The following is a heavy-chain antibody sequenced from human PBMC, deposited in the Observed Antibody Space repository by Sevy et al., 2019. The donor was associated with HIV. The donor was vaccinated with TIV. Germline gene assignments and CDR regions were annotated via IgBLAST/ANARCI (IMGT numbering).Heavy chain of an antibody. V-gene: IGHV1-24*01. CDR1: GYTLTELS. J-gene: IGHJ4*02. D-gene: IGHD3-22*01. CDR2: FEPEDGET. Sequence: ASVKVSCNVSGYTLTELSMHWVRQAPGKGLEWMGSFEPEDGETVNAQKFQGRVTMTEDTSSDTAYMELSSLRSDDTAVYYCATTKDYYDSSGSPFDYWGQGTLVTVSS. CDR3: ATTKDYYDSSGSPFDY.